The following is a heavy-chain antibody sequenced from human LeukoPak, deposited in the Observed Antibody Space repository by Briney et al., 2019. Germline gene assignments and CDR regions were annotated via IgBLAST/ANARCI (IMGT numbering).Heavy chain of an antibody. D-gene: IGHD3-3*01. CDR3: ARWSGGGTYYDFWSGYSSYYYYMDV. CDR1: GYTFTGYY. V-gene: IGHV1-2*02. CDR2: ISPNSGGT. Sequence: GASVKVSCKASGYTFTGYYMHWVRQAPGQGLEWMGWISPNSGGTNYAQKFQGRVTMTRDTSISTAYMELSRLRSDDTAVYYCARWSGGGTYYDFWSGYSSYYYYMDVWGKGTTVTVSS. J-gene: IGHJ6*03.